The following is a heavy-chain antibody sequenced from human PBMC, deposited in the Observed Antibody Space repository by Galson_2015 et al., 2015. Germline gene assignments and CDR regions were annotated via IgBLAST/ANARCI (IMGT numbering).Heavy chain of an antibody. CDR1: GFTFSSYR. CDR3: ANSLIALDF. Sequence: SLRLSCAASGFTFSSYRMNWVRQAPGKGLEWISYISADTSTIYYADSVKGRFTISRDNAKNSLYLQMNSLRAEDTAVYYCANSLIALDFWGQGTLVTVSS. CDR2: ISADTSTI. J-gene: IGHJ4*02. V-gene: IGHV3-48*01. D-gene: IGHD4-11*01.